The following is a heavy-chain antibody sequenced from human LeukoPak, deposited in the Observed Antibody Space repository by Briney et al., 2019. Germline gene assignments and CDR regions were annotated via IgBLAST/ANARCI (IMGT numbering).Heavy chain of an antibody. V-gene: IGHV3-48*01. Sequence: QPGGSLRLSCAASEFIISTYNMNWVRQAPGKGLEWVSYISSSSSTIYYADSVKGRFTISRDNAKNSLYLQMNSLRAEDTAVYYCARAGITMVRGVMGFFDYWGQGTLVTVSS. CDR3: ARAGITMVRGVMGFFDY. CDR1: EFIISTYN. CDR2: ISSSSSTI. J-gene: IGHJ4*02. D-gene: IGHD3-10*01.